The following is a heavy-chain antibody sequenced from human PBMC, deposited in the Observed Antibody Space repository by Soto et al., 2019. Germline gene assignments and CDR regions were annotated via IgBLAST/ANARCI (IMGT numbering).Heavy chain of an antibody. D-gene: IGHD5-12*01. V-gene: IGHV2-26*01. CDR1: GFSLSNARMG. Sequence: QVTLKESGPVLVKPTETLTLTCTVSGFSLSNARMGVSWIRQPPGKALEWLAHIFSNDEKSYSTSLKSRLTISKDTSKSKVVLTMANMDPVDTATYCCARLNSGYDSNWFDPWGQGTLVTVSS. J-gene: IGHJ5*02. CDR2: IFSNDEK. CDR3: ARLNSGYDSNWFDP.